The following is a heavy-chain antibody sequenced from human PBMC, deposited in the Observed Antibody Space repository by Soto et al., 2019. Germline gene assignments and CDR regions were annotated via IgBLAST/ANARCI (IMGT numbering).Heavy chain of an antibody. J-gene: IGHJ4*02. V-gene: IGHV1-69*01. D-gene: IGHD2-21*02. CDR3: ARGGILNRIVAVTATYFDY. Sequence: QVQLVQSGAEVKKPGSSVKVSCKASGGTFSSYAISWVRQAPGQGLEWMGGIMPIFGTANYAQKFQGRVTITADESTSTAYMELSSLRSEDTAVYYCARGGILNRIVAVTATYFDYWGQGTLVTVSS. CDR2: IMPIFGTA. CDR1: GGTFSSYA.